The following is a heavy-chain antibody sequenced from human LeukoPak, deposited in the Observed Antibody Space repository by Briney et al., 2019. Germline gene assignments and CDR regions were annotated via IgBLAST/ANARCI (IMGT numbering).Heavy chain of an antibody. CDR2: ISGSGGST. CDR3: AEDEWELGAYFDY. D-gene: IGHD1-26*01. CDR1: GFTFSSYA. V-gene: IGHV3-23*01. Sequence: GGSLRLSCAASGFTFSSYAMSWVRQAPGKGLEWVSAISGSGGSTYYADSVKGRFTISRDNSKNTLYLQMNSLRAEDTAVYYCAEDEWELGAYFDYWGQGTLVTVSS. J-gene: IGHJ4*02.